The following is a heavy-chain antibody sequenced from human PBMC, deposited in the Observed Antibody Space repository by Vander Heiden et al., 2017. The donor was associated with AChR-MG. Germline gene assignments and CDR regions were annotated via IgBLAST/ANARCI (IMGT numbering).Heavy chain of an antibody. J-gene: IGHJ6*02. Sequence: EVQLVQSGAEVKKPGESLKISCKGSGYSFITYWNGWVRQMPGKGLEWMGIIYPGDSDTRYSPSFQGQVTISADKSISTAYLQLSSLKASDTAVYYCARSVSTYSYASEVWGQGTTVTVSS. CDR1: GYSFITYW. CDR2: IYPGDSDT. CDR3: ARSVSTYSYASEV. V-gene: IGHV5-51*03.